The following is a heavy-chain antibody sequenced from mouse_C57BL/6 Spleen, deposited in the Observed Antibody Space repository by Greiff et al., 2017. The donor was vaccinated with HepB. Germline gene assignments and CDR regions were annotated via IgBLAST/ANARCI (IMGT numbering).Heavy chain of an antibody. D-gene: IGHD3-2*02. Sequence: QVQLQQPGAELVKPGASVKMSCKASGYTFTSYWITWVKQRPGQGLEWIGEIYPGSGSTNYNEKFKSKATLTVDTSSSTAYMQLSSLTSEDSAVYYCAREDSSGLYFDYWGQGTTLTVSS. CDR1: GYTFTSYW. V-gene: IGHV1-55*01. J-gene: IGHJ2*01. CDR2: IYPGSGST. CDR3: AREDSSGLYFDY.